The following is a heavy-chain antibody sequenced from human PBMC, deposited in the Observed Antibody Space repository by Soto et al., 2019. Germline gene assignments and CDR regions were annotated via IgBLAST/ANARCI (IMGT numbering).Heavy chain of an antibody. CDR3: ARNCHLVASLVWFDP. CDR1: GGSISSSSYY. D-gene: IGHD5-12*01. Sequence: QLQLQESGPGLVKPSETLSLTCTVSGGSISSSSYYWGWIRQPPGKGLGWIGSIYYSGSTYYNPSRKSRVTLSVATSKNQFSLKLSSVTAADTAVYYCARNCHLVASLVWFDPWGQGTLVTVSS. CDR2: IYYSGST. J-gene: IGHJ5*02. V-gene: IGHV4-39*01.